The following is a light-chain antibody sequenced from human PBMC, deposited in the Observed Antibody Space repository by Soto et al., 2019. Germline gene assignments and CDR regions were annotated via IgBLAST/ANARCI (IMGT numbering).Light chain of an antibody. Sequence: DIVMTQSPLSLPVTPGEPASISCRSSQILLHSSGYYSLDWYLQKPGQSPQLLIYLGSHRASGVPDRFSGSGSGTDFTLTISRVEAEDVGIYYCIQALQTPFTFGGGTRVEIK. J-gene: IGKJ4*01. CDR2: LGS. CDR3: IQALQTPFT. V-gene: IGKV2-28*01. CDR1: QILLHSSGYYS.